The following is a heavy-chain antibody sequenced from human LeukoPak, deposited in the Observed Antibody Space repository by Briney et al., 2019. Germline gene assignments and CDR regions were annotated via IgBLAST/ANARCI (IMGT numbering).Heavy chain of an antibody. CDR1: GGSINSYY. CDR2: IYTRGST. V-gene: IGHV4-4*07. CDR3: ATNYTAVSAFDS. D-gene: IGHD6-19*01. J-gene: IGHJ4*02. Sequence: PSETLSLTCTVSGGSINSYYWNWIRQPAGKGLEWIGHIYTRGSTKYNPSLKSRVTMSIDTSKNQFSLNLYSLTAADTAVYYCATNYTAVSAFDSWGQGTLVTVSS.